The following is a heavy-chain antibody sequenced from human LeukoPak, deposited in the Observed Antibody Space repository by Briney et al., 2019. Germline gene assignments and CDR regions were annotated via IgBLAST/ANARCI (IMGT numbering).Heavy chain of an antibody. D-gene: IGHD3-10*01. CDR1: GFTVSSNY. Sequence: GGSLRLSCAASGFTVSSNYMSWVRQAPGKGLEWVSVIYSGGSTYYADSVKGRFTISRDNSKNTLYLQMNSLRAEDTAVYYCARSGFRLPLDYWGQGTLVTVSS. J-gene: IGHJ4*02. V-gene: IGHV3-66*01. CDR3: ARSGFRLPLDY. CDR2: IYSGGST.